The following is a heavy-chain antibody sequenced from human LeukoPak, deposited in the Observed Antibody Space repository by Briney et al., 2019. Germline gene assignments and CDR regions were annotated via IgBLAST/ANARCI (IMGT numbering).Heavy chain of an antibody. CDR2: ISTSSSTI. J-gene: IGHJ4*02. CDR1: GFTFSSHD. D-gene: IGHD7-27*01. V-gene: IGHV3-48*02. Sequence: SGGSLRLSCAASGFTFSSHDMTWVRQAPGKGLEWVSYISTSSSTIYYADSVKGRFTISRDNAMNSLYLQMNSLRDEDTAVYYCARATGDCWGQGTLVTVSS. CDR3: ARATGDC.